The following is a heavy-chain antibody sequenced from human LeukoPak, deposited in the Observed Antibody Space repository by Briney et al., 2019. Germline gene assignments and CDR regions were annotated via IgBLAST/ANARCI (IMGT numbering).Heavy chain of an antibody. CDR1: GFTFSSYE. Sequence: GSLRLSCAASGFTFSSYEMNWVRQAPGKGLEWVSYISSSGSTIYYADSVKGRFTISRDNGKNSLYLQMNSLRAEDTAVYYCARIIAAAIFDYWGQGTLVTVSS. V-gene: IGHV3-48*03. CDR2: ISSSGSTI. J-gene: IGHJ4*02. CDR3: ARIIAAAIFDY. D-gene: IGHD6-13*01.